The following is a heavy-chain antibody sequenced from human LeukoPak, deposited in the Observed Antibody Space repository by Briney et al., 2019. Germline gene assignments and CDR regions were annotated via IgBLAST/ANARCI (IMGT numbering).Heavy chain of an antibody. J-gene: IGHJ3*02. Sequence: GGSLRLSCAASGFTFSSYAMHWVRQAPGKGLEWVAVISYDGSNKYYADSVKGRFTISRDNSKNTLYLQMNSLRAEDTAVYYCAREETYYYGSSGLHDAFDIWGQGTMVTVSS. CDR3: AREETYYYGSSGLHDAFDI. CDR2: ISYDGSNK. CDR1: GFTFSSYA. V-gene: IGHV3-30-3*01. D-gene: IGHD3-22*01.